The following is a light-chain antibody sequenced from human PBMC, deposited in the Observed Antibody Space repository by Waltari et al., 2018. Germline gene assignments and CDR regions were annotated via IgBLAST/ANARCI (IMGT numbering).Light chain of an antibody. CDR3: QQYYNWPYT. CDR2: GAS. V-gene: IGKV3-15*01. J-gene: IGKJ2*01. CDR1: QSVDSN. Sequence: EIVMTQSPATLSVSPGERATLPCRASQSVDSNLAWYQQKPGQPPRLLLYGASTRATGVPARFSGSGSGTEFTLTISSLQSADFAVYYCQQYYNWPYTFGQGTKLEIK.